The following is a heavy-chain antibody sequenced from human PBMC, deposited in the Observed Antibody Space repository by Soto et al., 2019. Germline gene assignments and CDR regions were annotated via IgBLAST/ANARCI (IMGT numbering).Heavy chain of an antibody. V-gene: IGHV4-34*01. J-gene: IGHJ4*02. D-gene: IGHD2-8*02. CDR1: GGSFSGYY. CDR2: INHSGST. CDR3: ARDKITGLFDY. Sequence: QVQLQQWGAGLLKPSETLSLTSAVYGGSFSGYYWTWIRQPPGTGLEWIGEINHSGSTNYNPSLKSRVTISVDTSKNHFSLKLTSVTAADTAVYYCARDKITGLFDYWGQGTLVTVSS.